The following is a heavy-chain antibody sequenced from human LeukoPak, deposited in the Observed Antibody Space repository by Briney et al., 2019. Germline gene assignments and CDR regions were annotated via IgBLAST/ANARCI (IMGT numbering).Heavy chain of an antibody. Sequence: ASVKVSCKASGYTFTGYYMHWVRRAPGQGLEWMGWINPNSGGTNYAQKFQGRVTMTRDTSISTAYMELSRLRSDDTAVYYCARGSGSYYGYYYYGMDVWGQGTTVTVSS. CDR3: ARGSGSYYGYYYYGMDV. D-gene: IGHD1-26*01. V-gene: IGHV1-2*02. CDR2: INPNSGGT. J-gene: IGHJ6*02. CDR1: GYTFTGYY.